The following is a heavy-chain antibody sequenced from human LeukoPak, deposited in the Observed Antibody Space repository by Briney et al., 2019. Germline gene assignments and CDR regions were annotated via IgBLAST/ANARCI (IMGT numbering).Heavy chain of an antibody. CDR2: INSDGRST. J-gene: IGHJ4*02. D-gene: IGHD6-13*01. CDR3: TRVFVGDEYSSSGY. Sequence: PGGSLRLSCAASGFTFSRYYMHWVRQAPGKGLVWVSRINSDGRSTTYADSVRGRFTVSRDNAKNTPYLQMNSLKVEDTAMYYCTRVFVGDEYSSSGYWGQGTLVTVSS. V-gene: IGHV3-74*01. CDR1: GFTFSRYY.